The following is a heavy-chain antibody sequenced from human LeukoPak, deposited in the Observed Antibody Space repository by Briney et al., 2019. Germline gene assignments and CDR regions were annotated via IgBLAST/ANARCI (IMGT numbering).Heavy chain of an antibody. CDR2: INAGNGNT. V-gene: IGHV1-3*01. J-gene: IGHJ4*02. Sequence: GASVKVSCKASGYTFTSYAMHWVRQAPGQRPEWMGWINAGNGNTKYLQKFQDRVTFTRDTSASTAYMELSSLRYEDTAVYYCVSADYGDYWGQGTLVTVSS. CDR1: GYTFTSYA. CDR3: VSADYGDY.